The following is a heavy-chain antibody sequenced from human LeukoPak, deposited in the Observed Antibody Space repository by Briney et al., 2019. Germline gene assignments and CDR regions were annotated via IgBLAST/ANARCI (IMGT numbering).Heavy chain of an antibody. D-gene: IGHD3-22*01. Sequence: PSETLSLTCTVSGGSISNYYWSWIRQPPGKGLEWIGYIYYTGSTNYNLSLKSRVTISVDTSKNQFSLKLSSLTAADTAVYYCAGGGDSGGYYYPMFNYWGQGTLVTVSS. CDR1: GGSISNYY. J-gene: IGHJ4*02. CDR2: IYYTGST. CDR3: AGGGDSGGYYYPMFNY. V-gene: IGHV4-59*01.